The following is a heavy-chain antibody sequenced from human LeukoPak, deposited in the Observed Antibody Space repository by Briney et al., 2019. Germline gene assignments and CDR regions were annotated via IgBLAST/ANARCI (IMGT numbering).Heavy chain of an antibody. D-gene: IGHD3-10*01. CDR3: ARDTTMVRGVMSVSDY. CDR2: IYYSGST. J-gene: IGHJ4*02. V-gene: IGHV4-39*07. Sequence: PSETLSLTCTVSGGSISSSSYYWGWIRQPPGKGLEWIGSIYYSGSTYYNPSLKSRVTISVDTSKNQFSLKLSSVTAADTAVYYCARDTTMVRGVMSVSDYWGQGTLVTVSS. CDR1: GGSISSSSYY.